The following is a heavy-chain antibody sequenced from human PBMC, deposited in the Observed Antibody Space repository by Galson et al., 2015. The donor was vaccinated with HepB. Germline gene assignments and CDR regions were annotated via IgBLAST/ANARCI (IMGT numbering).Heavy chain of an antibody. V-gene: IGHV3-30-3*01. CDR1: GFTFSSYA. CDR3: ARATYGGLGY. CDR2: ISYDGSNK. Sequence: SLRLSCAASGFTFSSYAMHWVRQAPGKGLEWVAVISYDGSNKYYADSVKGRFTISRDNSKNTLYLQMNSLGAEDTAVYYCARATYGGLGYWGQGTLVTVSS. D-gene: IGHD4-23*01. J-gene: IGHJ4*02.